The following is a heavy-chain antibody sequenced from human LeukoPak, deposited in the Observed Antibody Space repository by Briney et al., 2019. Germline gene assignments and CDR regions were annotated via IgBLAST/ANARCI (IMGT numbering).Heavy chain of an antibody. V-gene: IGHV1-46*01. Sequence: ASVKVSCKTSGYSFTSYNLHWVRQAPGQRLEWMGIINPSGGNTNYAQKFQGRVTMTRDTSTSTVYMELSSLKSEDTAVYYCAREARPRAGFDYWGQGTLVTVSS. J-gene: IGHJ4*02. CDR3: AREARPRAGFDY. D-gene: IGHD6-6*01. CDR2: INPSGGNT. CDR1: GYSFTSYN.